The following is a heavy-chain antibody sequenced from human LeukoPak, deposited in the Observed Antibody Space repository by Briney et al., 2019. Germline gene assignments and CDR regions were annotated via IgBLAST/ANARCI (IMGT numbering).Heavy chain of an antibody. CDR1: GGSISSYY. J-gene: IGHJ3*02. CDR3: ARGRFLDAFDI. CDR2: IYYSGST. D-gene: IGHD3-3*01. Sequence: SETLSLTCTVSGGSISSYYWSWIRQPPGKGLEWIGYIYYSGSTKYKPSLKSRVTISVDTSKNQFSLKLSSVTAADTAVYYCARGRFLDAFDIWGQGTMVTVSS. V-gene: IGHV4-59*01.